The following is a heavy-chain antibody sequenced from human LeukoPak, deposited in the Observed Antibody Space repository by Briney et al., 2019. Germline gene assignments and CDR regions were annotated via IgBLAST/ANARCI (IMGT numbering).Heavy chain of an antibody. Sequence: GGSLRLSCAASGFTFSSYEMNWVRQAPGKGLEWVANIKQDGSEKYYVDSVKGRFTISRDNAKNSLYLQMNSLRAEDTAVYYCARDEVATIGGYYYYYMDVWGKGTTVTISS. CDR3: ARDEVATIGGYYYYYMDV. CDR2: IKQDGSEK. CDR1: GFTFSSYE. D-gene: IGHD5-12*01. V-gene: IGHV3-7*01. J-gene: IGHJ6*03.